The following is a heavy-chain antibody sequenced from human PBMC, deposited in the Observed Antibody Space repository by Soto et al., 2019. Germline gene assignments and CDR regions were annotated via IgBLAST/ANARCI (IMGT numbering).Heavy chain of an antibody. CDR3: AKGHGDYVRHYFDY. D-gene: IGHD3-10*02. Sequence: EVQLLESGGGLVQPGGSLRLSCAASGFTLSSYAMSWVRQAPGKGLEWVSSISGSAGSTYYADSVKGRFTISRDNSKNTLYVQMNSLRAEDTAVCYCAKGHGDYVRHYFDYWAQGTLVTVSS. J-gene: IGHJ4*02. V-gene: IGHV3-23*01. CDR2: ISGSAGST. CDR1: GFTLSSYA.